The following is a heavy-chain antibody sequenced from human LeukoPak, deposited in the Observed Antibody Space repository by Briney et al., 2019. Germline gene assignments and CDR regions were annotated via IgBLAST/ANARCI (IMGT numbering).Heavy chain of an antibody. Sequence: VASVKVSCKASGGTFSSYAIGWVRQAPGQGLEWMGGIIPIFGTANYAQKFQGRVTITADESTSTAYMELSSLRSEDTAVYYCARGPFSLRFPDYWGQGTLVTVSS. D-gene: IGHD3-3*01. CDR2: IIPIFGTA. J-gene: IGHJ4*02. CDR1: GGTFSSYA. V-gene: IGHV1-69*13. CDR3: ARGPFSLRFPDY.